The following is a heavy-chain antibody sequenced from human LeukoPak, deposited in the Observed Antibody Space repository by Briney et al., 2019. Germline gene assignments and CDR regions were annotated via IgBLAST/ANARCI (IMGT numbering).Heavy chain of an antibody. V-gene: IGHV4-59*08. Sequence: PSETLSLTCTVSGGSITSYYWSWIRQPPGKGLEWIGYIYYSGSTNYNPSLKSRVIISVDTSKNQFSLKLSSVTAADTAMYYCARHIGYCSTTSCQPGFHPWGQGTLVTVSS. D-gene: IGHD2-2*01. CDR2: IYYSGST. CDR1: GGSITSYY. J-gene: IGHJ5*02. CDR3: ARHIGYCSTTSCQPGFHP.